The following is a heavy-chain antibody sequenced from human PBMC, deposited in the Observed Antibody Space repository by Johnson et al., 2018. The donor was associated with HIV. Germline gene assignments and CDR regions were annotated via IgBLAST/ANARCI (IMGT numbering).Heavy chain of an antibody. CDR3: AKDWPLVATVTADAFDI. CDR2: IYSGGSI. Sequence: VQLVESGGGLVKPGGSLRLSCAASGFSFSNAWMSWVRQAPGKGLEWVSIIYSGGSIYFADSVKGRFTISRDNSKNTLYLQMNSLRAEDTAVYYCAKDWPLVATVTADAFDIWGQGTMVTVSS. J-gene: IGHJ3*02. V-gene: IGHV3-66*01. D-gene: IGHD4-17*01. CDR1: GFSFSNAW.